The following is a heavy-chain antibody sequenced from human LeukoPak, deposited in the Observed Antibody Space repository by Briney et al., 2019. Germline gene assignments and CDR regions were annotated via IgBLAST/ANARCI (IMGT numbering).Heavy chain of an antibody. D-gene: IGHD3-3*01. CDR2: ISGSGGST. Sequence: PGGSLRLSCAASGFTFSSYAMSWVRQAPGKGLGWVSAISGSGGSTYYADSVKGRFTISRDNSKNTLYLQMNSLGAEDTAVYYCAKVRAPIWSGYSYGMDVWGQGTTVTVSS. CDR3: AKVRAPIWSGYSYGMDV. J-gene: IGHJ6*02. CDR1: GFTFSSYA. V-gene: IGHV3-23*01.